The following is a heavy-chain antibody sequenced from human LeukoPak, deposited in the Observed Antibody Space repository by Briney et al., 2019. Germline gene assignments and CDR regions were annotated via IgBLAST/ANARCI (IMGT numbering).Heavy chain of an antibody. CDR3: ARSPDGFDY. CDR2: IKQDGNEK. CDR1: GFTFSSYA. J-gene: IGHJ4*02. V-gene: IGHV3-7*03. Sequence: GGSLRLSCAASGFTFSSYAMSWVRQAPGKGLEWVANIKQDGNEKFYVDSVKGRFTISRDNAKNSVYLQMNSLRVEDTAVYYCARSPDGFDYWGQGTLVTVSS. D-gene: IGHD5-24*01.